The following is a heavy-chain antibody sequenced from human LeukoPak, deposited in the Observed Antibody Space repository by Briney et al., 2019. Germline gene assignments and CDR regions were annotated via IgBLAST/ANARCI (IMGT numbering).Heavy chain of an antibody. CDR1: GFIFSDHW. D-gene: IGHD3-10*01. V-gene: IGHV3-7*03. CDR3: ASLGPDY. Sequence: GGSLRLSCAASGFIFSDHWMSWVRQAPGKGLEWVANIKKDGSEKYYVDSVKGRFTMSRDNAKNSLYLQMSSLRAEDTAVYHCASLGPDYWGQGTLVTVSS. CDR2: IKKDGSEK. J-gene: IGHJ4*02.